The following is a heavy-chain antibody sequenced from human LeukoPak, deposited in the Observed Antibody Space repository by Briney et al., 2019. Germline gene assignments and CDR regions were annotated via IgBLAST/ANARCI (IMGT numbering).Heavy chain of an antibody. V-gene: IGHV4-34*01. CDR2: INHSGST. CDR1: GGSFSGYY. J-gene: IGHJ4*02. CDR3: ARGSLNMDTGMVTSPYYFDY. Sequence: PSETLSLTCAVYGGSFSGYYWSWIRQPPGKGLEWIGEINHSGSTNYNPSLKSRVTISVDTSKNQFSLKLSSVTAADTAVYYCARGSLNMDTGMVTSPYYFDYWGQGTLVTVSS. D-gene: IGHD5-18*01.